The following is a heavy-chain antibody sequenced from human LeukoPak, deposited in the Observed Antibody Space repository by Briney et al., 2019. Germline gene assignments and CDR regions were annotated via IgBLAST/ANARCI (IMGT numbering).Heavy chain of an antibody. CDR2: IYSGGST. D-gene: IGHD3-10*01. Sequence: GGSLRLSCAASGFTVSSNYMSWVRQAPGEGLEWVSVIYSGGSTYYADSVKGRFTLSRDNSKNTLYLQMNSLRAEDTAVYYCARETVRGVFDYWGQGTLVTVSS. CDR3: ARETVRGVFDY. J-gene: IGHJ4*02. CDR1: GFTVSSNY. V-gene: IGHV3-53*01.